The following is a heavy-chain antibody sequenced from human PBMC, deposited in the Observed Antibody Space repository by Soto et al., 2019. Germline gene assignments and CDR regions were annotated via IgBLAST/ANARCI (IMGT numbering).Heavy chain of an antibody. D-gene: IGHD4-17*01. Sequence: GGSLRLSCAASGFTFSSYSMNWVRQAPGKGLEWVSSISSSSSYIYYADSVKGRFTISRDNAKNSLYLQMNSLRAEDTAVYYCARDRDYGDYHYYYGMDVWGQGTTVTVSS. CDR1: GFTFSSYS. J-gene: IGHJ6*02. V-gene: IGHV3-21*01. CDR2: ISSSSSYI. CDR3: ARDRDYGDYHYYYGMDV.